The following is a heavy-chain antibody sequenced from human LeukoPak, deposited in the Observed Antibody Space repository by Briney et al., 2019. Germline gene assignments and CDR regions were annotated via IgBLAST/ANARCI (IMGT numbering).Heavy chain of an antibody. Sequence: GGSLRLSCAASGFTFSSYWMHWVRQAPGKGLEWVALISYDGSINDYADSVKGRFTISRDNSKNTLYLQMNSLRADDMAMYYCARGSYSSSWKTFDYWGQGTLVTVSS. J-gene: IGHJ4*02. CDR2: ISYDGSIN. D-gene: IGHD6-13*01. CDR3: ARGSYSSSWKTFDY. V-gene: IGHV3-30*03. CDR1: GFTFSSYW.